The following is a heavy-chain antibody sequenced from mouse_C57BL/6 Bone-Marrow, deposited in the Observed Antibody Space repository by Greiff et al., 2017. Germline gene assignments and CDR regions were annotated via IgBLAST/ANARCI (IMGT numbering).Heavy chain of an antibody. J-gene: IGHJ1*03. CDR1: GYTFTSYW. V-gene: IGHV1-55*01. D-gene: IGHD1-1*01. CDR2: IYPGSGST. CDR3: ARRGITTVVHWYFDV. Sequence: VQLQQPGAELVKPGASVKMSCKASGYTFTSYWITWVKQRPGQGLEWIGDIYPGSGSTNYNEKFKSKATLTVDTSSSTAYMQLSSLTSEDSAVYYCARRGITTVVHWYFDVWGTGTTVTVSS.